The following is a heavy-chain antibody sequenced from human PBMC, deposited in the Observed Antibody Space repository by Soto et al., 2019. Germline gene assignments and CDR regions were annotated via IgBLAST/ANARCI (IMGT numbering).Heavy chain of an antibody. CDR3: ARHTPAISISDH. Sequence: PSETLSLTCTVSGGSISSTPYYWGWIRQPPGKGLEWIGNSYSTGGTTNNPYLKSRVSKSVNTSKNQFSLKLSSVTAADTAVYYCARHTPAISISDHWGQGTLVTVSS. CDR2: SYSTGGT. CDR1: GGSISSTPYY. V-gene: IGHV4-39*01. J-gene: IGHJ4*02. D-gene: IGHD2-15*01.